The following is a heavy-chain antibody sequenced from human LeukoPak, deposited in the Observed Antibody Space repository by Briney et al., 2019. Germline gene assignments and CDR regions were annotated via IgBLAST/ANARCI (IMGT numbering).Heavy chain of an antibody. V-gene: IGHV4-59*01. Sequence: SETLSLTCTVSGGSISSYYWSWIRQPPGKGLEWIGYIYYSGSTNYNSSLKSRVTISVDTSKNQFSLKLSSVTAADTAVYYSASSWLAAAFFDYWGQGTLVTVSS. CDR1: GGSISSYY. CDR3: ASSWLAAAFFDY. J-gene: IGHJ4*02. D-gene: IGHD6-13*01. CDR2: IYYSGST.